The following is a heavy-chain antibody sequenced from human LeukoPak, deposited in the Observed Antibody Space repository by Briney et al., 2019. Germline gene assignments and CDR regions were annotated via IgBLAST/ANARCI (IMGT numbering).Heavy chain of an antibody. Sequence: SETLSLTCAVYGGSFSGYYWSWIRQPPGKGLEWIGEINHSGSTNYNPSLKSRVTISVDRSKNQFSLNLSSVTAADTAVYYCARETRYCGGGSCYSGMDVWGQGTTVTVSS. CDR3: ARETRYCGGGSCYSGMDV. D-gene: IGHD2-15*01. CDR2: INHSGST. V-gene: IGHV4-34*01. J-gene: IGHJ6*02. CDR1: GGSFSGYY.